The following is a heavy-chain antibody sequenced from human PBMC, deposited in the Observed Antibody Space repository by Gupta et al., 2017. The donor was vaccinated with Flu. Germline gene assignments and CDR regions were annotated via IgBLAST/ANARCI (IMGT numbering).Heavy chain of an antibody. D-gene: IGHD5-24*01. V-gene: IGHV3-23*01. Sequence: EVQLLESGGGLVQPGGSLRLSCAASGFTFSSYAMSWVRQAPGKGLEWVSAISGSGGSTYYADSVKGRFTISRDNSKNTLYLQMNSLRAEDTAVYYCAPAGRDGYNTPLYYFDYWGQGTLVTVSS. CDR2: ISGSGGST. CDR1: GFTFSSYA. CDR3: APAGRDGYNTPLYYFDY. J-gene: IGHJ4*02.